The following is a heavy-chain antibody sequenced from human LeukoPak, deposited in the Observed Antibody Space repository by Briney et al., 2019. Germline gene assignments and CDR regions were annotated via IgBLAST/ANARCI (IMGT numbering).Heavy chain of an antibody. CDR2: IYHSGST. CDR3: ASGSPSGYSSGWYGVSDY. Sequence: PSETLSLTCAVSGGSISSSNWWSWVRPPPGKGLEWIGEIYHSGSTNYNPSLKNRVTISVDKSKNQFSLKLSSVTAADTAVYYCASGSPSGYSSGWYGVSDYWGQGTLVTVSS. J-gene: IGHJ4*02. CDR1: GGSISSSNW. V-gene: IGHV4-4*02. D-gene: IGHD6-19*01.